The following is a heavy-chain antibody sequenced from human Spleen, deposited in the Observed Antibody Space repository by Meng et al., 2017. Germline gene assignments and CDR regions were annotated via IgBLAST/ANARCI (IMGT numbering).Heavy chain of an antibody. CDR3: ARVGRYGYTSAWYDY. D-gene: IGHD6-19*01. CDR2: ISYDGTNK. V-gene: IGHV3-30*04. Sequence: GESLKISCAASGFTFSSYPIHWVRQAPAKGPEWVAVISYDGTNKYYADSVKGRFTISSDNSKNTLYLQMDSLRPEDTAVYYCARVGRYGYTSAWYDYWGQGALVTVSS. J-gene: IGHJ4*02. CDR1: GFTFSSYP.